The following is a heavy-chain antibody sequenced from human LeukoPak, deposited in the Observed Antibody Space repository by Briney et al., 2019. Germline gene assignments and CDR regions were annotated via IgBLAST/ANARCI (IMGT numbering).Heavy chain of an antibody. Sequence: GRSLRLSCAASEFTFTTYGMHWVRQAPGKGLEWVAFIYYDGSNIYYADYVKGRFTISRDISKNTLYLQMDSLRAEDTAIYYCARVYYYDSSGYLGSGAFDIWGQGTMVTVSS. V-gene: IGHV3-33*01. CDR3: ARVYYYDSSGYLGSGAFDI. J-gene: IGHJ3*02. D-gene: IGHD3-22*01. CDR2: IYYDGSNI. CDR1: EFTFTTYG.